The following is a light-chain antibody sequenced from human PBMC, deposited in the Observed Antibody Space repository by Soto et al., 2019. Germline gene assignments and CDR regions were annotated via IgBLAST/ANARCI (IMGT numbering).Light chain of an antibody. CDR2: GAS. Sequence: EIVLTQSPGTLSLSPGERATLSCRARQTVGNNYLDWYQQKPGQAPRLLIYGASSRATVIPDRFSGSGSGTDFTLTISRLEPEDFAVYYCRQSATSPRTFGQGTKVEIK. CDR3: RQSATSPRT. J-gene: IGKJ1*01. V-gene: IGKV3-20*01. CDR1: QTVGNNY.